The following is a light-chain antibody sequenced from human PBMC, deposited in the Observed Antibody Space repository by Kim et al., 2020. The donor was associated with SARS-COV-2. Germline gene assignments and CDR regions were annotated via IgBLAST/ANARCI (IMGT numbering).Light chain of an antibody. J-gene: IGKJ2*01. CDR1: QSITRY. CDR2: AAS. V-gene: IGKV1-39*01. CDR3: QKSDSALYS. Sequence: DIQMTQSPSSLSASVGDSVTITCRASQSITRYLNWYHHKPGKAPKLLIYAASILQSGVTSRFSGSGSGTDFTLSISNLQPEDFGIYYCQKSDSALYSFGQGTKLEI.